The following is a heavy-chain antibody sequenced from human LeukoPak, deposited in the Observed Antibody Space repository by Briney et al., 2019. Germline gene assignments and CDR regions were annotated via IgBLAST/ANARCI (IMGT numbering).Heavy chain of an antibody. D-gene: IGHD2-15*01. J-gene: IGHJ4*02. CDR2: ISYDGSNK. Sequence: PGGSLRLSCAASGFTFSSYAMHWVRQAPGKGLEWVAVISYDGSNKYYADSVMGRFTISRDNSKNTLFLQMNSLRAEDTAVYYCAKGVDYCSGGSCPADYWGPGTLVTVSS. CDR1: GFTFSSYA. CDR3: AKGVDYCSGGSCPADY. V-gene: IGHV3-30-3*01.